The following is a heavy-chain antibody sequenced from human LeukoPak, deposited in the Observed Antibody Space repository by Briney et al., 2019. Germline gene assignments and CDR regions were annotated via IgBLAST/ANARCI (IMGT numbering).Heavy chain of an antibody. Sequence: GGSLRLSCAASGFTFSSYWMSWVRQAPGKGLEWVAVISYDGSNEYYADSVKGRFTISRDNSRNTLYLQMNSLRAEDTAVYYCARGNDYVLSNWGQGTLVTVSS. CDR1: GFTFSSYW. D-gene: IGHD3-16*01. CDR2: ISYDGSNE. V-gene: IGHV3-30-3*01. J-gene: IGHJ4*02. CDR3: ARGNDYVLSN.